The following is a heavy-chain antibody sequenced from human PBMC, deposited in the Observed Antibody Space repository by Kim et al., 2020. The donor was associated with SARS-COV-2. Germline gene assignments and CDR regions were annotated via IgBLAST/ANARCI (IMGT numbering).Heavy chain of an antibody. Sequence: GGSLRLSCAASGLTLSNYWMHWVRQTPGKGLVWVSVINTDASITTYAESVKGRFTISRDNAKSTLYLQMNSLRAEDTAVYYCGRGVYYGIDVRGQGTTVT. V-gene: IGHV3-74*01. CDR3: GRGVYYGIDV. CDR2: INTDASIT. CDR1: GLTLSNYW. J-gene: IGHJ6*01.